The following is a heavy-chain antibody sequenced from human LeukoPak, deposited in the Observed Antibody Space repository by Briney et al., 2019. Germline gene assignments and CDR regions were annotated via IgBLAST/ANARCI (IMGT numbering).Heavy chain of an antibody. CDR1: GYPISSGYY. J-gene: IGHJ6*03. CDR3: AREYCSGGSGVLCYYMDV. Sequence: SETLSLTCAVSGYPISSGYYWGWIRQPPGKGLEWIGSIYHSGSTYYNPSLKSRVTISVDTSKNQFSLKLSSVTAADTAVYYCAREYCSGGSGVLCYYMDVWGKGTTVTVSS. V-gene: IGHV4-38-2*02. CDR2: IYHSGST. D-gene: IGHD2-15*01.